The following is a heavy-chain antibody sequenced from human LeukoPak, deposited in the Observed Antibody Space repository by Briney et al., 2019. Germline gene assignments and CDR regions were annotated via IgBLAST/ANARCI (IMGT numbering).Heavy chain of an antibody. CDR2: ISGSGGST. J-gene: IGHJ6*02. CDR1: GFTFSSYA. V-gene: IGHV3-23*01. D-gene: IGHD5-18*01. CDR3: AKDPAASGYSYGYSLDYYYYGMDV. Sequence: PGGSPRLSCAASGFTFSSYAMSWVRQAPGKGLEWVSAISGSGGSTYYADSVKGRFTISRDNSKNTLYLQMNSLRAEDTAVYYCAKDPAASGYSYGYSLDYYYYGMDVWGQGTTVTVSS.